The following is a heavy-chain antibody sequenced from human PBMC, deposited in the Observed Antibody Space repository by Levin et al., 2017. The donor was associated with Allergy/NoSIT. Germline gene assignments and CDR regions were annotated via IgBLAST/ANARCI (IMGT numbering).Heavy chain of an antibody. V-gene: IGHV3-48*02. D-gene: IGHD3-3*01. CDR2: ISSTTSTI. CDR3: ARGRSDYYIDAFDV. J-gene: IGHJ3*01. CDR1: GFTFSSYT. Sequence: GGSLRLSCAASGFTFSSYTMTWVRRAPGEGLEWIAYISSTTSTIYYADSVKGRFTISRDNAMNSLHLQMNSLRDEDTAVYYCARGRSDYYIDAFDVWGQGTLVTVSS.